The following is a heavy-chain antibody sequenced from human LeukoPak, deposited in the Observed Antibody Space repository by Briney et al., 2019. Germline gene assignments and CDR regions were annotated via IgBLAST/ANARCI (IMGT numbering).Heavy chain of an antibody. V-gene: IGHV1-8*01. CDR3: TRNHVPTGLRDV. J-gene: IGHJ6*04. Sequence: ASVKVSCKASGYTFTSFDINWVRQATGQGPEWMGWMNPNSGNTGYAQKFQGRVTMTRDTSINTAYMELSSLGSEDTAVYYCTRNHVPTGLRDVWGTGTPVIVSS. CDR2: MNPNSGNT. D-gene: IGHD5-12*01. CDR1: GYTFTSFD.